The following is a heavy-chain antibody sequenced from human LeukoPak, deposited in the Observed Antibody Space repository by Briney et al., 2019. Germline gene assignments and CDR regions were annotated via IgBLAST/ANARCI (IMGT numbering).Heavy chain of an antibody. CDR2: IYTSGST. V-gene: IGHV4-4*07. CDR1: GGSISSYY. Sequence: SETLSLTCTVSGGSISSYYWRWIRQPAGKGLEWIGRIYTSGSTNYNPSLKSRVTISVDKSKNQFSLKLSSVTAADTAVYYCARDFQGSGSYYVPGAFDIWGQGTMVTVSS. D-gene: IGHD3-10*01. J-gene: IGHJ3*02. CDR3: ARDFQGSGSYYVPGAFDI.